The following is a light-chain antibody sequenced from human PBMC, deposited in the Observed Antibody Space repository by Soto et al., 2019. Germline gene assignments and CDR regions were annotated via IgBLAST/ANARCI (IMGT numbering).Light chain of an antibody. CDR1: QSFSNY. V-gene: IGKV3-11*01. CDR2: DAS. CDR3: QQRRNWPPYT. Sequence: EFVLTQSPATLSLSPGDRATLSCRASQSFSNYLAWYQQKPGQAPRLLIYDASNRATGIPARFSGSGSGTDFTLTIISLEPEDFAFYYCQQRRNWPPYTFGQGIKQEIK. J-gene: IGKJ2*01.